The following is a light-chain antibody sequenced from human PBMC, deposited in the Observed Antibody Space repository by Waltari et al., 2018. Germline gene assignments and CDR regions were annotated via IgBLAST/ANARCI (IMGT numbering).Light chain of an antibody. J-gene: IGLJ2*01. Sequence: SYELTQPPSVSVSPGQTASISCSGDKLEDRYVCWYQQKPGQSPVLVLHQDSKRPSGIPERFSGFNSGNTATLTISETQATDEADYYCQAWDRNTYVVFGGGTKLTVL. CDR3: QAWDRNTYVV. CDR2: QDS. CDR1: KLEDRY. V-gene: IGLV3-1*01.